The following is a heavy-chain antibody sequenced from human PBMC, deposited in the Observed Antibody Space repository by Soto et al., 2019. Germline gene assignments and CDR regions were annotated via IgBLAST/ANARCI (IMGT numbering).Heavy chain of an antibody. Sequence: PSETLSLTCTVSGGSISSYYWSWIRQPPGKGLEWIGYIYYSGSTNYNPSLKSRVTISVDTSKNQFSLKLSSVTAADTAVYYCARLPGIAVAGREVFDYWGQGTLVTVSS. V-gene: IGHV4-59*08. CDR2: IYYSGST. CDR3: ARLPGIAVAGREVFDY. J-gene: IGHJ4*02. CDR1: GGSISSYY. D-gene: IGHD6-19*01.